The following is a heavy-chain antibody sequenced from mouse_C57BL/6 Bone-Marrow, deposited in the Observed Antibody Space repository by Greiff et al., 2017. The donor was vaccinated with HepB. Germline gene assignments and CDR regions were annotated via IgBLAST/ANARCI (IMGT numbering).Heavy chain of an antibody. V-gene: IGHV1-61*01. J-gene: IGHJ3*01. Sequence: QVQLQQPGAELVRPGSSVKLSCKASGYTFTSYWMDWVKQRPGQGLEWIGNIYPSDSETHYNQKFKDKATLTVDKSSSTAYMQLSSLTSEDSAVYYCARRITTGEAYWGQGTLVTVSA. CDR3: ARRITTGEAY. D-gene: IGHD1-1*01. CDR1: GYTFTSYW. CDR2: IYPSDSET.